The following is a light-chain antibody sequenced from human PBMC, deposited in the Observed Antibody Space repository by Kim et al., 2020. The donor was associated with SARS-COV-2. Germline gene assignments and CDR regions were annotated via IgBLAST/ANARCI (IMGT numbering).Light chain of an antibody. CDR2: VDNDGGH. Sequence: ASIKRHCTLNRGHTTYAIAWQQQHPEKGPRYLMTVDNDGGHTKGDGIPDRFSGYSSGAERYLTISSLQSEDEAGYYCQTWGTGIQVFGGGTQLTVL. CDR1: RGHTTYA. V-gene: IGLV4-69*01. J-gene: IGLJ2*01. CDR3: QTWGTGIQV.